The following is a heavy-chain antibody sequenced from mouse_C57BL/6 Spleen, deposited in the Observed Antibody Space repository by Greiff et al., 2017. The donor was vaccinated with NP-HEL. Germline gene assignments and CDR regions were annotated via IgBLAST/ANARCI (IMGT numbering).Heavy chain of an antibody. CDR3: ARASPITARVATDMDY. D-gene: IGHD1-1*01. CDR2: IYPGDGDT. CDR1: GYAFSSSW. J-gene: IGHJ4*01. Sequence: QVQLQQSGPELVKPGASVKISCKASGYAFSSSWMNWVKQRPGKGLEWIGRIYPGDGDTNYNGKFKGKATLTVDKSSSTAYMQLSSLTSEDSALYFCARASPITARVATDMDYWGQGTSVTVSS. V-gene: IGHV1-82*01.